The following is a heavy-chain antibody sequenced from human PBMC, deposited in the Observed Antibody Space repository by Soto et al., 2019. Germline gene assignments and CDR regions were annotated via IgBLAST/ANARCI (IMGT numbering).Heavy chain of an antibody. CDR1: GFTFTRHS. CDR3: AKDSTPNYDSSGYSGDYYYYYGMDV. V-gene: IGHV3-9*01. D-gene: IGHD3-22*01. CDR2: ISWNSGSI. J-gene: IGHJ6*02. Sequence: GGSLRLSCAASGFTFTRHSMHWVRQAPGKGLEWVSGISWNSGSIGYADSVKGRFTISRDNAKNSLYLQMNSLRAEDTALYYCAKDSTPNYDSSGYSGDYYYYYGMDVWGQGTTVTVSS.